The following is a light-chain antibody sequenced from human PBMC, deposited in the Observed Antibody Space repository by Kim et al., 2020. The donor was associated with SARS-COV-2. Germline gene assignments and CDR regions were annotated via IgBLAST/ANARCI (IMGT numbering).Light chain of an antibody. CDR2: GAS. Sequence: SASVGDRVTMTCRASQGIDNYLAWYQQKSGKVPKLLIYGASTLQPGVPSRFSGSASGTDFTLTISSLQPEDVATYYCQKYNSGPYTFGQGTKLEIK. CDR1: QGIDNY. J-gene: IGKJ2*01. V-gene: IGKV1-27*01. CDR3: QKYNSGPYT.